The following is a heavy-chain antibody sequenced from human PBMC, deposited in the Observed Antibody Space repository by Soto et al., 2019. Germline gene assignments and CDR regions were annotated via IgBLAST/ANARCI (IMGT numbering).Heavy chain of an antibody. Sequence: SETLSLTCTVSGGSISSYYWSWIRQPPGKGLEWIGYIYYSGSTNYNPSLKSRVTISVDTSKNQFSLKLSSVTAADTAVYYCARHYSNFQFDPCGQRTQVTVSS. D-gene: IGHD4-4*01. J-gene: IGHJ5*02. CDR3: ARHYSNFQFDP. CDR1: GGSISSYY. V-gene: IGHV4-59*01. CDR2: IYYSGST.